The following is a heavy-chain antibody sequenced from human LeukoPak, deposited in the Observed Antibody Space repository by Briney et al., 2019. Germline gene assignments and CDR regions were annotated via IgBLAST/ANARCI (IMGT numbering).Heavy chain of an antibody. CDR2: IWYDGSNK. D-gene: IGHD3-22*01. J-gene: IGHJ3*02. CDR3: ARERTHYYDSSGYRAVDAFDI. Sequence: QPGGSLRLSCAASGFTFSSYGMHWVRQAPGKGLEWVAVIWYDGSNKYYADSVKGRFTISRDNSKNTLYLQMNSLRAEDTAVYYCARERTHYYDSSGYRAVDAFDIWGPGTMVTVSS. CDR1: GFTFSSYG. V-gene: IGHV3-33*01.